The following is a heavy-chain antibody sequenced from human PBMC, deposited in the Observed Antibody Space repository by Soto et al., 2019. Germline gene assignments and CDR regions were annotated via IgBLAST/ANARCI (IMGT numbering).Heavy chain of an antibody. Sequence: PGGSLRLSCAASGFTFSSYSLNWVRQAPGKGLEWVSYITSSGTTVYYADSVRDRFTISRDNAKNSLYLQMNSLRDDDTAVYYCARGSSNWAYYFDFWGQGT. CDR2: ITSSGTTV. CDR3: ARGSSNWAYYFDF. J-gene: IGHJ4*02. D-gene: IGHD6-13*01. CDR1: GFTFSSYS. V-gene: IGHV3-48*02.